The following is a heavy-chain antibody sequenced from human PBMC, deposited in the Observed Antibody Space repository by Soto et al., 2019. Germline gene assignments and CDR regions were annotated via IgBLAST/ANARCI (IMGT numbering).Heavy chain of an antibody. CDR1: GYTFTGYY. V-gene: IGHV1-2*02. Sequence: ASVKVSCKTSGYTFTGYYMHWVRQAPGQGLEWMGWINPNSGDRNYAQKFQGRVTMAGDTSISTAYMELSRLRSDDTAVYYCARESNIVVVPAAINAFDIWGQGKMVIVSS. J-gene: IGHJ3*02. D-gene: IGHD2-2*02. CDR3: ARESNIVVVPAAINAFDI. CDR2: INPNSGDR.